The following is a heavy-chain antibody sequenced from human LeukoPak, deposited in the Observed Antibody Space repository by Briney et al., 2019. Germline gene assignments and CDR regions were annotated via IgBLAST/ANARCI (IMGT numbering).Heavy chain of an antibody. J-gene: IGHJ6*03. V-gene: IGHV1-46*01. D-gene: IGHD5-12*01. CDR3: ARVAATIPRRTRAYYYMDV. CDR2: INPSGGST. CDR1: GYTFTSYY. Sequence: ASVKVSCKASGYTFTSYYMHWVRQAPGQGLEWMGIINPSGGSTSYAQKFQGRVTMTRDMTKSTVYMELSSLRSEDTAVYYCARVAATIPRRTRAYYYMDVWGKGTTVTVSS.